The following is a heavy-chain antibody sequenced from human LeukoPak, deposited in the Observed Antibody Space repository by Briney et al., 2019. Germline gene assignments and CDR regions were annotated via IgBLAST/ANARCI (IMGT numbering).Heavy chain of an antibody. D-gene: IGHD5-18*01. CDR3: AKQLWLTY. Sequence: GGSLRLSCAASGFSFRSYGMTWVRQAPGKGLAWVSFIIDSGTTTYYADSVRGRFTVSRDNSKNTVYLQMNSLRAEDTAVYYCAKQLWLTYWGQGTLVTVSS. J-gene: IGHJ4*02. V-gene: IGHV3-23*01. CDR1: GFSFRSYG. CDR2: IIDSGTTT.